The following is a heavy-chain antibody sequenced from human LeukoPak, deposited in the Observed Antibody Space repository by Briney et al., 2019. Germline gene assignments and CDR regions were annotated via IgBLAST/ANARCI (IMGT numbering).Heavy chain of an antibody. V-gene: IGHV3-33*06. J-gene: IGHJ4*02. Sequence: GGSLRLSCAASGLIFRSYGMHWVRQAPGKGLEWVAVIWYDGSNKYYADSVKGRFTISRDNSKNTLYLQINSLRAEDTAVYYCAKSPAARGTVEIDYWGQGTLVTVSS. CDR2: IWYDGSNK. CDR1: GLIFRSYG. CDR3: AKSPAARGTVEIDY. D-gene: IGHD6-13*01.